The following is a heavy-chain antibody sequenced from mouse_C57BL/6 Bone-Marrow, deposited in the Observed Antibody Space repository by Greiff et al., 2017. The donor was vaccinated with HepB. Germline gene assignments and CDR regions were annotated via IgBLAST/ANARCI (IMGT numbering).Heavy chain of an antibody. J-gene: IGHJ1*03. V-gene: IGHV1-69*01. CDR3: ARDIYYGSSYGWYFDV. D-gene: IGHD1-1*01. CDR1: GYTFTSYW. Sequence: QVQLQQPGAELVMPGASVKLSCKASGYTFTSYWMHWVKQRPGQCLEWIGEIDPSDSYTNYNQKFKGKSTLTVDKSSSTAYMQLSSLTSEDSAVYYCARDIYYGSSYGWYFDVWGTGTTVTVSS. CDR2: IDPSDSYT.